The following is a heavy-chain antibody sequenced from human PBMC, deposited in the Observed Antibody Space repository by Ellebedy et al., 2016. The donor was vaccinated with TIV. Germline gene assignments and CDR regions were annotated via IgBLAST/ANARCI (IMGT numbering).Heavy chain of an antibody. Sequence: ASVKVSCKASGYTFTGYYMHWVRQAPGQGLEWMGWINPNSGGTNYALKFQGRVTMTRDTSISTAYMELSRLRSDDTAVYYCARDYSSSTDFDYWGQGTLVTVSS. D-gene: IGHD6-6*01. CDR3: ARDYSSSTDFDY. CDR1: GYTFTGYY. V-gene: IGHV1-2*02. CDR2: INPNSGGT. J-gene: IGHJ4*02.